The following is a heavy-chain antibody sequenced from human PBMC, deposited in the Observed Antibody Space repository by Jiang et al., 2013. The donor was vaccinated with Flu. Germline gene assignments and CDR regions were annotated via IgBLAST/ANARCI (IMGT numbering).Heavy chain of an antibody. CDR3: ARHSNNELSHHYDSSGYPDY. J-gene: IGHJ4*02. CDR2: IYPGDSDT. Sequence: GAEVKKPGESLKISCKGSGYSFTSYWIGWVRQMPGKGLEWMGIIYPGDSDTRYSPSFQGQVTISADKSISTAYLQWSSLKASDTAMYYCARHSNNELSHHYDSSGYPDYWGQGTLVTVSS. V-gene: IGHV5-51*01. CDR1: GYSFTSYW. D-gene: IGHD3-22*01.